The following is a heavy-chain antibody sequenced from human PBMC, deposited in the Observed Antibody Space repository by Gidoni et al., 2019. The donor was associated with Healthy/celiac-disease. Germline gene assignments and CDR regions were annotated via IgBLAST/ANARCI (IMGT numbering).Heavy chain of an antibody. CDR1: GGSFSGYY. J-gene: IGHJ4*02. CDR2: INHSGST. D-gene: IGHD6-19*01. V-gene: IGHV4-34*01. CDR3: ARGRSGWSNAVDY. Sequence: QVQLQQWGAGRLKPSQTLSLTCAVYGGSFSGYYWSWIRQPPGQGLERIGEINHSGSTNYNPSLKSRVTISVDTSKNQFSLKLSSVTAADPAVYYCARGRSGWSNAVDYWGQGTLVTVSS.